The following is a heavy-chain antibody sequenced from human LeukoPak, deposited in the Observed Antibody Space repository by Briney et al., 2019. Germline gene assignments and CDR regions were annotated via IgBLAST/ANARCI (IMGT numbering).Heavy chain of an antibody. D-gene: IGHD3-16*01. CDR2: INHSGST. CDR1: GGSFSGYY. J-gene: IGHJ3*02. CDR3: ARADFFGGAFDI. Sequence: PSETLSLTCAVYGGSFSGYYWSWIRQPPGKGLEWIGEINHSGSTNYNPSLKSRVTISVDTSKNQFSLKLSSVTAADTAVYYCARADFFGGAFDIWGQGTMVTVSS. V-gene: IGHV4-34*01.